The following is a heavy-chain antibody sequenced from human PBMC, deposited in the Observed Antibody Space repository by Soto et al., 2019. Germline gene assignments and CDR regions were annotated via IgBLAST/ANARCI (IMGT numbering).Heavy chain of an antibody. Sequence: ASVKVSCKASGYTFTSYGISWVRQAPGQGLEWMGWISADNGNTNYAQKLQGRVTMTTDTSASTAYMELSSLRSEDTAVYYCARDTVAGHYYYGMDVWGQGTTVTVSS. J-gene: IGHJ6*02. V-gene: IGHV1-18*01. CDR3: ARDTVAGHYYYGMDV. D-gene: IGHD6-19*01. CDR2: ISADNGNT. CDR1: GYTFTSYG.